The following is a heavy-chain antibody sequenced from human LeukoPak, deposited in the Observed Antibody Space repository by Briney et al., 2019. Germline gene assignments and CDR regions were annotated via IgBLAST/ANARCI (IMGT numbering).Heavy chain of an antibody. CDR1: GFTFSSYG. CDR2: IWYDGSNK. J-gene: IGHJ4*02. V-gene: IGHV3-33*01. D-gene: IGHD6-19*01. Sequence: PGRSLRLSCAASGFTFSSYGMHWVRQAPGKGLEWVAVIWYDGSNKYYADSVKGRFTISRDNSKNTLYLQMNSLRAEDTAVYYCARDSSGWYDTDYWGQGTLVTVTS. CDR3: ARDSSGWYDTDY.